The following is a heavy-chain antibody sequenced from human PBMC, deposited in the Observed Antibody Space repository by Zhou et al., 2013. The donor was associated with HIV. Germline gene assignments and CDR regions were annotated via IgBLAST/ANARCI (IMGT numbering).Heavy chain of an antibody. V-gene: IGHV1-8*01. CDR1: GYTLTTSD. D-gene: IGHD6-13*01. J-gene: IGHJ6*02. Sequence: QVQLVQSGAEVKKPGASVKVSCKASGYTLTTSDLHWVRQASGQGLEWMGWINPSTSHTTYAQNFQGRVTMTRNISINTAYMELNSLRSEDTAVYYCARGRLAAAGTDDYYYYGMDVWGQGTTVTVSS. CDR3: ARGRLAAAGTDDYYYYGMDV. CDR2: INPSTSHT.